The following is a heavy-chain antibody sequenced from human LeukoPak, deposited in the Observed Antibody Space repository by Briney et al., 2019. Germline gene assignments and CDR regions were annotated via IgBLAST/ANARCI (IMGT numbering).Heavy chain of an antibody. D-gene: IGHD1-1*01. Sequence: PSETLSLTCAVYGGSFSGYYWSWIRQPPGKGLEWIGEINHSGSTNYNPSLKSRVTIPVDTSKNQFSLKLSSVTAADTAVYYCARLNWKFDYWGQGTLVTVSS. J-gene: IGHJ4*02. CDR3: ARLNWKFDY. V-gene: IGHV4-34*01. CDR1: GGSFSGYY. CDR2: INHSGST.